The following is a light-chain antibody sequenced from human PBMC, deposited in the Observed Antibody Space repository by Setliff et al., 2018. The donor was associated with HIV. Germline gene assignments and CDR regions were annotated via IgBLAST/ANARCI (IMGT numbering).Light chain of an antibody. V-gene: IGLV2-14*03. Sequence: QSALTQPASVSGSPGQSITISCTGTSSDVGGYNYVSWYQQHPGKAPKVIIYDVKDRPSGVSNRFSGSKSGNTASLTISGLQAEDEADYYCSSYAITNTLLFGTGTKVTVL. CDR1: SSDVGGYNY. CDR2: DVK. CDR3: SSYAITNTLL. J-gene: IGLJ1*01.